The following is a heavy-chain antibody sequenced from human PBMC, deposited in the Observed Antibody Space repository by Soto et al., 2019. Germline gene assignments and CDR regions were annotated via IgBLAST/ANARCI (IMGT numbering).Heavy chain of an antibody. D-gene: IGHD7-27*01. J-gene: IGHJ4*02. CDR3: ARGGTSTTYWGQFNN. V-gene: IGHV3-74*03. Sequence: EVQLVESGGGLVQPGGSLRLSCAGSGFTFSGYWMHWVRQAPGKGPVWVSRLNPNGTFTPNADSVKGRFTISRDNAKNTVYLQMNSLRADDTAVYYCARGGTSTTYWGQFNNWGQGTLVTVSS. CDR1: GFTFSGYW. CDR2: LNPNGTFT.